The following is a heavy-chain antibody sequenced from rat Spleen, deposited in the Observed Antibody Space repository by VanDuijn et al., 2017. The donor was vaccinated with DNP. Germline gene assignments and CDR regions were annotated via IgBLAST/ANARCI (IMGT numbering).Heavy chain of an antibody. V-gene: IGHV3-1*01. Sequence: EVQLQESGPGLVKPSQSLSLTCSVTDYSITNNYWGWIRKFPGNKMEWMGYISYSGGTSYNPSLKSRISITRDTSKNQFFLQLNSVTTEDTATYYCARWTTGFDYWGQGVMVTVSS. CDR1: DYSITNNY. D-gene: IGHD1-4*01. J-gene: IGHJ2*01. CDR2: ISYSGGT. CDR3: ARWTTGFDY.